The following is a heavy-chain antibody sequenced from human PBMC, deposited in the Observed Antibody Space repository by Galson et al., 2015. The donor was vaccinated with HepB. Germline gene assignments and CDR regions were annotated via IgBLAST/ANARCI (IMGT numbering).Heavy chain of an antibody. V-gene: IGHV3-7*01. CDR3: ARVRCAPGSRLDV. J-gene: IGHJ6*02. CDR1: GFTFSNFF. CDR2: IKQDESDK. Sequence: SLRLSCAASGFTFSNFFMSWVRQAPGKGLEWVAFIKQDESDKYYVDSMKGRFTISRDNAKNSLYLQMHSLRAEDTAVYYCARVRCAPGSRLDVWGQGTTVTVSS.